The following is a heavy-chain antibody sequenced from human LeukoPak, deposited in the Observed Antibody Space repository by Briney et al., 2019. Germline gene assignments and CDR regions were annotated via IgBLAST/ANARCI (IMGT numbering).Heavy chain of an antibody. CDR3: ARVARDLGYCSGGSCYSIDY. CDR1: GGSISSSSYY. CDR2: IYYSGST. Sequence: KPSETLSLTCTVSGGSISSSSYYWGWIRQPPGKGLEWIWSIYYSGSTYYNPSLKSRVTISVDTSKNQFSPKLSSVTAADTAVYYCARVARDLGYCSGGSCYSIDYWGQGTLVTVPS. V-gene: IGHV4-39*07. J-gene: IGHJ4*02. D-gene: IGHD2-15*01.